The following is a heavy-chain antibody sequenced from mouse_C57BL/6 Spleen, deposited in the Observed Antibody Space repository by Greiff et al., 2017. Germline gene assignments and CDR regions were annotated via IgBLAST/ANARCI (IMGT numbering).Heavy chain of an antibody. CDR3: ARGDYGSSGFDY. CDR1: GFTFSDYG. Sequence: EVQLVESGGGLVKPGGSLKLSCAASGFTFSDYGMHWVRQAPEKGLAWVAYISSGSSTIYYADTVKGRFTISRDDAKNTLFLQMTSLRSEDTAMYYCARGDYGSSGFDYWGQGTTRTVSS. CDR2: ISSGSSTI. J-gene: IGHJ2*01. V-gene: IGHV5-17*01. D-gene: IGHD1-1*01.